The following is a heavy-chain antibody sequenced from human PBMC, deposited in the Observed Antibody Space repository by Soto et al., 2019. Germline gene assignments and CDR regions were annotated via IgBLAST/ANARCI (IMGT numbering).Heavy chain of an antibody. CDR3: SRRSSGWYFDY. CDR2: ISGSGDST. V-gene: IGHV3-23*01. D-gene: IGHD6-19*01. Sequence: EVQLLESGGGLVQPGGSLRLSCAASGFTFSSYAMSWVRQAPGKGLEWVSVISGSGDSTYYADSVKGRFIISRDNSKNTLYLQMNSLRAEDTAVYYCSRRSSGWYFDYWGQGTLVTVSS. CDR1: GFTFSSYA. J-gene: IGHJ4*02.